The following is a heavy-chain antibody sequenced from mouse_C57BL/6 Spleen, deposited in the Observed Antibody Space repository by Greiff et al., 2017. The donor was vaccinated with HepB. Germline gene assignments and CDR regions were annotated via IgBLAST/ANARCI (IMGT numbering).Heavy chain of an antibody. D-gene: IGHD1-1*01. V-gene: IGHV14-1*01. CDR3: TTDYYGSARYFDV. CDR2: IDPEDGDT. J-gene: IGHJ1*03. Sequence: VQLKESGAELVRPGASVKLSCTASGFNIKDYYMHWVKQRPEQGLEWIGRIDPEDGDTEYAPKFQGKATMTADTSSNTAYLQLSSLTSEDTAVYDCTTDYYGSARYFDVWGTGTTVTVSS. CDR1: GFNIKDYY.